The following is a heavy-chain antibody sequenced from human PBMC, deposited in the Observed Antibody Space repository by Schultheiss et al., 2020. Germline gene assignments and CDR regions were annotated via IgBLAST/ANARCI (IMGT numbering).Heavy chain of an antibody. D-gene: IGHD3-9*01. CDR3: ARMGDILTGYYRAYYYGMDV. Sequence: ASVKVSCKASGYTFTSYGISWVRQAPGQGLEWMGWISAYNGNTNYAQKLQGRVTMTTDTSTSTAYMELRSLRSDDTAVYYCARMGDILTGYYRAYYYGMDVWGQGTTVNVYS. CDR2: ISAYNGNT. V-gene: IGHV1-18*01. J-gene: IGHJ6*02. CDR1: GYTFTSYG.